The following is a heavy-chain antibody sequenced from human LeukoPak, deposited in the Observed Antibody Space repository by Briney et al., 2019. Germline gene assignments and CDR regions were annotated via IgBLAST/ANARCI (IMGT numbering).Heavy chain of an antibody. CDR3: AHTDLIQMAIAFDY. CDR1: GFSLKTGGVG. D-gene: IGHD2-8*01. Sequence: SGPTLVKPTQTLTLTCTFSGFSLKTGGVGVGWIRQPPGKALEWLALIYGDDDDRYNASLKSRLTITKDTSKNQVVLTMTNMDPVDTATYYCAHTDLIQMAIAFDYWGQGILVTVSS. J-gene: IGHJ4*02. V-gene: IGHV2-5*02. CDR2: IYGDDDD.